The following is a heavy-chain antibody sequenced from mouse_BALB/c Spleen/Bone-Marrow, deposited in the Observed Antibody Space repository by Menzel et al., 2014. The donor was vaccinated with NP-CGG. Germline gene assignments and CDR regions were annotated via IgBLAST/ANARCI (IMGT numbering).Heavy chain of an antibody. D-gene: IGHD4-1*01. CDR2: INPSNGGT. Sequence: QVQLQQSGAGLVKPGVSVKLSCKASGYTFTNYYMYWVKQRPGQDLEWIGEINPSNGGTNFNEKFKSKATLTVDKSSSTAYMQLSSLTSEDSAVYYCTTLGRFAYWGQGTLVTVSA. V-gene: IGHV1S81*02. CDR3: TTLGRFAY. J-gene: IGHJ3*01. CDR1: GYTFTNYY.